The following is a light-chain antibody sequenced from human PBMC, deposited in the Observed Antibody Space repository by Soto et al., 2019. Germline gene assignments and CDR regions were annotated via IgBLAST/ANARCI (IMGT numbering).Light chain of an antibody. CDR3: SSYAGSNNLYV. CDR2: EVS. V-gene: IGLV2-8*01. J-gene: IGLJ1*01. CDR1: SSDIGVYNY. Sequence: QSALTQPPSAYGSPGQSVTISCTGTSSDIGVYNYVSWYQQHPGKAPKLMIYEVSERPSGVHDRFSGSKSGNTASLTVSGLQTEDEADYYCSSYAGSNNLYVFGTGTKLTVL.